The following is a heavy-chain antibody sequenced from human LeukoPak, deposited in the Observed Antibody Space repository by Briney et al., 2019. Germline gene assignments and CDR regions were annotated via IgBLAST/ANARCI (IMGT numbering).Heavy chain of an antibody. CDR2: ISGSGGST. V-gene: IGHV3-23*01. CDR3: AKDHYYGSGSYFDY. D-gene: IGHD3-10*01. Sequence: GSLRLSCAASGFSFSSYWMNWVRQAPGKGLEWVSAISGSGGSTYYADSVKGRFTISRDNSKNTLYLQMNSLRAEDTAVYYCAKDHYYGSGSYFDYWGQGTLVTVSS. J-gene: IGHJ4*02. CDR1: GFSFSSYW.